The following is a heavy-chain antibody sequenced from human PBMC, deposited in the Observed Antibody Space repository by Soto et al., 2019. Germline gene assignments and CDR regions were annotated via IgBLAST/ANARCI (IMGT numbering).Heavy chain of an antibody. V-gene: IGHV4-39*01. Sequence: QVQLQESGPGLVKPSETLPLTCTVSGGSISDDNYYWDWIRQPPGKGLEWIGSIFYSGITYYNLSLFSRVTISVDTSKNEFSLLLRSVTAADTAVYYCARQLKRVAGTGGEFDYWGQGNLVIVSS. CDR2: IFYSGIT. D-gene: IGHD6-19*01. CDR1: GGSISDDNYY. CDR3: ARQLKRVAGTGGEFDY. J-gene: IGHJ4*02.